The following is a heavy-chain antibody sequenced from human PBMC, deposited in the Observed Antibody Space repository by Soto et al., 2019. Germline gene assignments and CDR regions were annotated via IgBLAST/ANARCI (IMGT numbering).Heavy chain of an antibody. Sequence: SETLSLTCTVSGGSISSSSYYWGWIRQPPGKGLEWIGSIYYSGSTYYNPSLKRRVTISVDTSKNQFSLKLSSVTAADTGVYYCARHSPRGGSSPGSRIDYWGQGTLVTVSS. CDR2: IYYSGST. CDR1: GGSISSSSYY. CDR3: ARHSPRGGSSPGSRIDY. V-gene: IGHV4-39*01. J-gene: IGHJ4*02. D-gene: IGHD6-13*01.